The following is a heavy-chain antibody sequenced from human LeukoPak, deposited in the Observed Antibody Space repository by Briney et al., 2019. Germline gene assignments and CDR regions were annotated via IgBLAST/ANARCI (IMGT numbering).Heavy chain of an antibody. J-gene: IGHJ4*02. Sequence: SETLSLTCAVYGGSFSGYYWSWIRQPPGKGLEWIGEINHSGSTNYNPSLKSRVTISVDTSKNQFSLKLSSVTAADTAVYYCARGRQTPDEYSSSWPPFGWGQGTLVTVSS. D-gene: IGHD6-6*01. CDR2: INHSGST. CDR1: GGSFSGYY. CDR3: ARGRQTPDEYSSSWPPFG. V-gene: IGHV4-34*01.